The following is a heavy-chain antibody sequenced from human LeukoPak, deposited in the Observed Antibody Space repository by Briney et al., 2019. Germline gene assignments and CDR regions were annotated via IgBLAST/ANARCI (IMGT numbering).Heavy chain of an antibody. Sequence: GASVKVSCKASGYTFTGYYMHWVRQAPGQGLEWMGWINPNSGGTNYAQKFQGRVTMTRDTSISTAYMELSRLRSDDTAAYYCARDLAAAGTSIGFDPWGQGTLVTVSS. J-gene: IGHJ5*02. CDR3: ARDLAAAGTSIGFDP. D-gene: IGHD6-13*01. V-gene: IGHV1-2*02. CDR1: GYTFTGYY. CDR2: INPNSGGT.